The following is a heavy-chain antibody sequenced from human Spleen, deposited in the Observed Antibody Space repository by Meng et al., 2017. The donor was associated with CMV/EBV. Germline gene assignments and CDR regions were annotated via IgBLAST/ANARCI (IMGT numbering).Heavy chain of an antibody. CDR1: GFTFSSYA. D-gene: IGHD6-19*01. J-gene: IGHJ4*02. V-gene: IGHV3-23*01. Sequence: GESLKISCAASGFTFSSYAMSWVRQAPGKGLEWVLAISGSGGSTYYADSVKGRFTISRDNSKNTLYLQMNSLRSEDTAVYYCARDRGSGCDYWGQGTLVTVSS. CDR3: ARDRGSGCDY. CDR2: ISGSGGST.